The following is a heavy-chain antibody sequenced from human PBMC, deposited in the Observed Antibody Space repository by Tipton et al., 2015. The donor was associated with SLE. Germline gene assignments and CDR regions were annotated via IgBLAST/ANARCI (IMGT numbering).Heavy chain of an antibody. D-gene: IGHD2-21*01. J-gene: IGHJ4*02. Sequence: GLVKPSETLSLICNVSGHSIRSGYYWGWIRQFPGKGLEWIGSFYHSGSTYYNPSLKSRVTISVDTSKNQFSLKLTSVTAADTAVYYCAVNVVVKVQVDYWGPGALVTVSS. V-gene: IGHV4-38-2*02. CDR1: GHSIRSGYY. CDR2: FYHSGST. CDR3: AVNVVVKVQVDY.